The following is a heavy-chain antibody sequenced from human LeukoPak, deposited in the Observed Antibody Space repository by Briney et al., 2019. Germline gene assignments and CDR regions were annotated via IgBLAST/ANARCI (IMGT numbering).Heavy chain of an antibody. CDR3: AKGNSSSWYAPLDY. J-gene: IGHJ4*02. V-gene: IGHV3-23*01. CDR2: ISGSGGST. CDR1: GFTFSSYA. Sequence: PGGSLRLSCAASGFTFSSYAMSWVRQAPEKGLEWVSAISGSGGSTYYADSVKGRFTISRDNSKNTLYLQMNSLRAEDTAVYYCAKGNSSSWYAPLDYWGQGTLVTVSS. D-gene: IGHD6-13*01.